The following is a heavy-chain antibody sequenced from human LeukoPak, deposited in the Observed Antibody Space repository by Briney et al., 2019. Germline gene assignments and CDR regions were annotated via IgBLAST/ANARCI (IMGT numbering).Heavy chain of an antibody. CDR1: GFTFSSYS. D-gene: IGHD6-6*01. CDR3: ASLFMAARTRDY. V-gene: IGHV3-21*01. J-gene: IGHJ4*02. CDR2: ISSSSSYI. Sequence: GGSLRLSCAASGFTFSSYSMNWVRQAPGKGLEWVSSISSSSSYIYYADSVKGRFTISRDNAKNSLYLQMNSLRAEDTAVYYCASLFMAARTRDYWGQGTLVTVSS.